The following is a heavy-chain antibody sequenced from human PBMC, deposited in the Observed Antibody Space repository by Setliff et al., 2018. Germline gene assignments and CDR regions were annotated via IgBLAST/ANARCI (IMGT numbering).Heavy chain of an antibody. CDR2: IYHNGNT. V-gene: IGHV4-59*02. D-gene: IGHD5-12*01. Sequence: SETLSLTCTVSGGSVSPYFWSWIRQPPGKGLEWIGYIYHNGNTNFNPSLKSRVNMSVDTSNNQFSLTVQSVTAADTAVYYCVRDIYFYGGYATGLGAFDIWGQGTLVPSPQ. CDR1: GGSVSPYF. J-gene: IGHJ3*02. CDR3: VRDIYFYGGYATGLGAFDI.